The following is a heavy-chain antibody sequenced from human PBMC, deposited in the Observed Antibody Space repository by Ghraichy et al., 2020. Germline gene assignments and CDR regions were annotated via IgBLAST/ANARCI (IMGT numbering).Heavy chain of an antibody. D-gene: IGHD1-26*01. J-gene: IGHJ4*02. V-gene: IGHV3-64D*09. Sequence: GESLNISCSASGFTFSSYAMHWVRQAPGKGLEYVSAISSNGGSTYYADSVKGRFTISRDNSKNTLYLQMSSLRAEDTAVYYCVNGKGAYPVYWGQGTLVTVSS. CDR3: VNGKGAYPVY. CDR2: ISSNGGST. CDR1: GFTFSSYA.